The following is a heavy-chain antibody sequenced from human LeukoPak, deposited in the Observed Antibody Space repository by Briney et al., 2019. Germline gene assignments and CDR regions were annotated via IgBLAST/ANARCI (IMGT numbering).Heavy chain of an antibody. J-gene: IGHJ6*02. CDR3: ARGARCSSTSCYTVVYYYYGMDV. CDR2: INQSGST. Sequence: SETLSLTCAVYGGSFSGYYWSWIRQPPGKGLEWIGEINQSGSTNYNPSLKSRVTISVDTSKNQFSLKLSSVTAADTAVYYCARGARCSSTSCYTVVYYYYGMDVWGQGTTVTVSS. CDR1: GGSFSGYY. D-gene: IGHD2-2*02. V-gene: IGHV4-34*01.